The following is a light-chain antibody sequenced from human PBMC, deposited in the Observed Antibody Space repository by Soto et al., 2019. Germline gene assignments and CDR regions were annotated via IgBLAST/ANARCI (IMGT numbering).Light chain of an antibody. Sequence: EIVLTQSPGTLSLSPGERATLSCRASQSVSSSYLAWYQQKPGQAPRLLMYGASSRATGIPDRFSGSGYGTDFTLIISRLEPEDFAVYYCQQYGSSPRTFGQGTKVEIK. CDR3: QQYGSSPRT. CDR2: GAS. V-gene: IGKV3-20*01. CDR1: QSVSSSY. J-gene: IGKJ1*01.